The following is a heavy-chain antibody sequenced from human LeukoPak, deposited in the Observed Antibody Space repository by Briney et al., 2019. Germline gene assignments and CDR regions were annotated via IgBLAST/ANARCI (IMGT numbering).Heavy chain of an antibody. Sequence: SETLSLTCTVSGGSLSSYYWSWIRQPPGKGLEWIGYIYSSGSTTYNPSLKSRLTLSVDTSKNQFSLRLSSVTPADTAVYYCAAIFGVVDAFDILGQGTMVTVSS. J-gene: IGHJ3*02. CDR3: AAIFGVVDAFDI. V-gene: IGHV4-4*09. D-gene: IGHD3-3*01. CDR2: IYSSGST. CDR1: GGSLSSYY.